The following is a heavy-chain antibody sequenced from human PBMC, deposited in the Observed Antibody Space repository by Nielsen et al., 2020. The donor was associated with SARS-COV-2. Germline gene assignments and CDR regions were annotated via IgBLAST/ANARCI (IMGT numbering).Heavy chain of an antibody. V-gene: IGHV3-7*03. CDR1: GFTFSSYW. D-gene: IGHD2-2*02. J-gene: IGHJ6*03. CDR2: IKQDGSEK. Sequence: GESLKISCAASGFTFSSYWMSWVRQAPGKGLEWVANIKQDGSEKYYVDSVKGRFTISRDNAKNSLYLQMNSLRAEDTAVYYCAREGDCSSTSCYTYYYYYYMDVWGKGTTVTVSS. CDR3: AREGDCSSTSCYTYYYYYYMDV.